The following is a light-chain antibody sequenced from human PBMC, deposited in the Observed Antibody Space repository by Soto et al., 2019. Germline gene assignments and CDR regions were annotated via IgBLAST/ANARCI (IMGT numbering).Light chain of an antibody. CDR3: QQYENLPT. J-gene: IGKJ5*01. CDR1: QNINNY. Sequence: IQMTHSPSSLSASVGDRVTIHCQASQNINNYLNWYQQKPGRAPKLLIYDASNLEAGVPSRFRGSGSGTDFTFTISRLQPEDIATYYCQQYENLPTFGQGTRLEIK. V-gene: IGKV1-33*01. CDR2: DAS.